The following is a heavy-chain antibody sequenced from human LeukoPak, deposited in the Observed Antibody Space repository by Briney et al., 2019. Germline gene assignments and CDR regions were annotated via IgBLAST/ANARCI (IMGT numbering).Heavy chain of an antibody. J-gene: IGHJ4*02. CDR2: INPKSGGT. V-gene: IGHV1-2*02. CDR3: ARTYGDYYFDY. CDR1: GYTFTGYY. D-gene: IGHD4-17*01. Sequence: ASVKVSCKASGYTFTGYYMHWVRQAPGQGLEWMGWINPKSGGTNYAEKFRGRVTMTRDTSISTAYMEVIRLRSDDTAVYYCARTYGDYYFDYWGQGTLVTVSS.